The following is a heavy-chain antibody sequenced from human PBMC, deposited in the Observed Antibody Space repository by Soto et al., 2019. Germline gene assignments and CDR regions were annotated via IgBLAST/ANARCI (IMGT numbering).Heavy chain of an antibody. CDR3: AKDGEGFDY. Sequence: EVQLLESGGGLVQPGGSLRLSCAASGFTFINYAMSWVRQAPGKGLEWVSTIGGGGGSTYYADSVKGRFTISRDNSKNTLYLQMNSLRAEDTAVYYCAKDGEGFDYWGQGTLVTVSS. J-gene: IGHJ4*02. D-gene: IGHD3-10*01. CDR1: GFTFINYA. CDR2: IGGGGGST. V-gene: IGHV3-23*01.